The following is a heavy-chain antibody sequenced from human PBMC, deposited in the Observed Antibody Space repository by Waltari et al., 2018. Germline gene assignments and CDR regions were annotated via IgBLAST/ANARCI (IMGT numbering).Heavy chain of an antibody. J-gene: IGHJ4*02. V-gene: IGHV1-2*02. CDR2: INPKNGDT. CDR3: ARDPGPIVGAPDY. CDR1: GSRFTDYH. Sequence: QAQLVQSGTEVKKPGASVTVSCQASGSRFTDYHLHWVRRTPGQGLEWLGWINPKNGDTSYAQKFLGRVTMTRDTSINTVYMDLSGLRSDDTAVFYCARDPGPIVGAPDYWGQGTLVTVSS. D-gene: IGHD1-26*01.